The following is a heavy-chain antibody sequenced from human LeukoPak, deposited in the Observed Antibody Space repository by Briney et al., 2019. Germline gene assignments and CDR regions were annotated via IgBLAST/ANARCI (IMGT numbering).Heavy chain of an antibody. V-gene: IGHV4-59*01. CDR2: VHYSGTA. CDR1: DGSITNYD. J-gene: IGHJ4*02. D-gene: IGHD4-17*01. CDR3: ARGYGDFRVEGRYFHS. Sequence: SETLSLTCTVSDGSITNYDWSWVRQPPGKGLEFIGHVHYSGTANYNPSLRSRVTISIDTSKKHFFLKLKSVTAADTAVHYCARGYGDFRVEGRYFHSWGQGTLVTVSS.